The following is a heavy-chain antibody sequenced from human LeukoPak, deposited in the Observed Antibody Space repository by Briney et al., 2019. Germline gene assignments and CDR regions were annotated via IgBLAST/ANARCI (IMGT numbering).Heavy chain of an antibody. J-gene: IGHJ3*02. Sequence: ASVKVSCKASGYAFTSYAMNWVRQAPGQGLERMGWINTNTGNPTYAQGFTGRFVFSLDTSVSTAYLQISSLKAEDTAVYYCARDTTSWNYEYDAFDIWGQGTMVTVSS. CDR3: ARDTTSWNYEYDAFDI. CDR1: GYAFTSYA. CDR2: INTNTGNP. V-gene: IGHV7-4-1*02. D-gene: IGHD1-7*01.